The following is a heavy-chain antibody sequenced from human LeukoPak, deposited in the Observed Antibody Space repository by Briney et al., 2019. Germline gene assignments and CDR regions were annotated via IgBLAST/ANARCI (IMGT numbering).Heavy chain of an antibody. J-gene: IGHJ3*02. V-gene: IGHV3-30*02. CDR1: GFTFSSYG. D-gene: IGHD5-18*01. CDR3: AKVSRRVDTPNDAFDI. CDR2: IRYDGSNK. Sequence: PEGSLRLSCAASGFTFSSYGMHWVRQAPGKGLEWVAFIRYDGSNKYYADSVKGRFTISRDNPKNTLYLQMNSLRAEDTAVYYCAKVSRRVDTPNDAFDIWGQGTMVTVSS.